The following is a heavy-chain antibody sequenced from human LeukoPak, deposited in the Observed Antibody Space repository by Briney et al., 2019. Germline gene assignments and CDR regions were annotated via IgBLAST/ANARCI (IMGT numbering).Heavy chain of an antibody. CDR2: ISGSGGST. Sequence: GGSLRLSCAAYGFTFSSFAMSWVRQAPGKGLEWVSAISGSGGSTYYADSVKGRFTISRDNSKNTLYLQMNSLRAEDTAVYYCAKDPGSSSPYFDYWGQGTLVTVSS. CDR3: AKDPGSSSPYFDY. D-gene: IGHD6-6*01. V-gene: IGHV3-23*01. J-gene: IGHJ4*02. CDR1: GFTFSSFA.